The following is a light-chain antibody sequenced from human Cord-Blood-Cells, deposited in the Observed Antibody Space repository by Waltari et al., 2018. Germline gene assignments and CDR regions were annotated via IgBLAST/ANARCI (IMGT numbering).Light chain of an antibody. CDR1: SSDVGGYNY. V-gene: IGLV2-8*01. CDR2: EVS. J-gene: IGLJ1*01. CDR3: SSYAGSNNV. Sequence: QSALTQPPSASGSPGQSVTISCTGTSSDVGGYNYVSWYQQHPGKAPKLMIYEVSKRPSGVPDRFSDFKSGNTASLTVSGLQAEDEADYYCSSYAGSNNVFGTGTKVTVL.